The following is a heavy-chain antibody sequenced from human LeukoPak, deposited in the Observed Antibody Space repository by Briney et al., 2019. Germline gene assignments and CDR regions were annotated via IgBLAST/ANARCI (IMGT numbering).Heavy chain of an antibody. CDR2: INAGNGNT. CDR1: GYTFTSYA. Sequence: ASVKVSCKASGYTFTSYAMHWVRQAPGQRLEWMGWINAGNGNTKYSQKFQGRVTITRDTSASTAYMELSRLRSEDTAVYYCARDLRGGYCSGGSCYPGNYWGQGTLVTVSS. V-gene: IGHV1-3*01. CDR3: ARDLRGGYCSGGSCYPGNY. J-gene: IGHJ4*02. D-gene: IGHD2-15*01.